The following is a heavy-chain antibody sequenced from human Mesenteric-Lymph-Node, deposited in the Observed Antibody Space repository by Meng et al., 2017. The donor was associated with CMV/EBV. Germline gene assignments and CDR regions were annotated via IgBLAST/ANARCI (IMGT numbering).Heavy chain of an antibody. CDR2: TRNRANSYTT. D-gene: IGHD4-11*01. Sequence: GESLKISCAASGFTFSDYHMDWVRQAPGKGLEWVGRTRNRANSYTTEYAASVKGRFTISRDNAKNSLYLQMNSLRAEDTAVYYCARVSEGYSNYEYYYYYGLDIWGQGTTVTVSS. J-gene: IGHJ6*02. CDR1: GFTFSDYH. CDR3: ARVSEGYSNYEYYYYYGLDI. V-gene: IGHV3-72*01.